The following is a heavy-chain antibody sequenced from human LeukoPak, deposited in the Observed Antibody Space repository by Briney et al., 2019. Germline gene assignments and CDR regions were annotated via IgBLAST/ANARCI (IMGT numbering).Heavy chain of an antibody. CDR2: FLYGVSA. CDR1: GGTISSGDYY. Sequence: SQTLSLTCTVSGGTISSGDYYWSWLRQPPGKGLEWIGYFLYGVSAYYNPSLKSRVTISVDTSKTQFSLKLNSVTAADTAVYYCARLSSRTGYYKAYAFDIWSEGRMVTVSS. J-gene: IGHJ3*02. D-gene: IGHD3-9*01. V-gene: IGHV4-30-4*01. CDR3: ARLSSRTGYYKAYAFDI.